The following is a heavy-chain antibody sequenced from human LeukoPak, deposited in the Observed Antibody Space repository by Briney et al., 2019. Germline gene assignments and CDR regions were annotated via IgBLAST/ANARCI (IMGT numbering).Heavy chain of an antibody. D-gene: IGHD1-7*01. Sequence: SVKVSCKASGGTFSSYAISWVRQAPGQGLEWMGGIIPIFGTANYAQKFQGRVTITTDESTSTAYMELSSLRSEDTAVYYCARTHRELELPAYWGQGTLVTVSS. J-gene: IGHJ4*02. CDR1: GGTFSSYA. CDR2: IIPIFGTA. V-gene: IGHV1-69*05. CDR3: ARTHRELELPAY.